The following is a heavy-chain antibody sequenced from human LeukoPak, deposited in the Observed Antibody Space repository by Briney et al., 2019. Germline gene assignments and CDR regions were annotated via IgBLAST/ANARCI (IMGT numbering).Heavy chain of an antibody. V-gene: IGHV1-69*04. CDR2: IIPILGIA. CDR3: ARGSSFEVWLTV. J-gene: IGHJ6*02. Sequence: GASVRVSCKASGGTFSSCAISWVRQAPGQGLEWMGRIIPILGIANYAQKFQGRVTITADKSTSTAYMELSSLRSEDTAVYYCARGSSFEVWLTVWGQGTTVTVSS. D-gene: IGHD3-22*01. CDR1: GGTFSSCA.